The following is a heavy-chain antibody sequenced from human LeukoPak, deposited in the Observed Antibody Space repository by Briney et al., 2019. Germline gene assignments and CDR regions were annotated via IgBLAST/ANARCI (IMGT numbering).Heavy chain of an antibody. J-gene: IGHJ3*02. Sequence: SETLSLTCTVSSGSISGYYWSWIRQPPGKGLEWVGYISYSGSTNYNPSLKSRVTISVDTSKNQFSLKLSSVTAADTAVYYCARDPKERWNDAFDIWGQGTMVTVSS. V-gene: IGHV4-59*01. CDR2: ISYSGST. CDR1: SGSISGYY. CDR3: ARDPKERWNDAFDI. D-gene: IGHD4-23*01.